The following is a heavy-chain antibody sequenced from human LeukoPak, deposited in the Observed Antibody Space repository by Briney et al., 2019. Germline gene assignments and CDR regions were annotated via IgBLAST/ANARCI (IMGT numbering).Heavy chain of an antibody. J-gene: IGHJ5*02. CDR2: IYYSGST. V-gene: IGHV4-59*01. Sequence: PSETLSLTCAVYGGSFSGYYWSWIRQPPGKGLEWIGYIYYSGSTNYNPSLKSRVTISVDTSKNQFSLKLSSVTAADTAVYYCARDGPSFDPWGQGTLVTVSS. CDR3: ARDGPSFDP. CDR1: GGSFSGYY.